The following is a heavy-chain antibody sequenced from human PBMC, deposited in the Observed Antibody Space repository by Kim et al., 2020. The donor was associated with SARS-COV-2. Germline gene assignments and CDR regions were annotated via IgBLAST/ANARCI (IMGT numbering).Heavy chain of an antibody. V-gene: IGHV4-34*01. Sequence: STTYNPTLKSRVTISVDPSKNQFSLKLSSVTAADTAVYYCARAFGYGSGYWGQGTLVTVSS. CDR3: ARAFGYGSGY. CDR2: ST. D-gene: IGHD3-10*01. J-gene: IGHJ4*02.